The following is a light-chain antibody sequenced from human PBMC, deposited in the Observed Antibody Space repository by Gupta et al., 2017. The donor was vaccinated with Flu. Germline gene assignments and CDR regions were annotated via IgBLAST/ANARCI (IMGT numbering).Light chain of an antibody. V-gene: IGLV9-49*02. CDR2: VLLVCSDG. CDR1: SGYDIYK. J-gene: IGLJ2*01. CDR3: AADHSSGSNFV. Sequence: QLVLTQPPSASASLGASVTLACTLSSGYDIYKVDWYLQRPGKGPPFATPVLLVCSDGSQGAGIPDRFSVSDSGPTPSLTINNLQEEDESDYYCAADHSSGSNFVFGGGTKLTVL.